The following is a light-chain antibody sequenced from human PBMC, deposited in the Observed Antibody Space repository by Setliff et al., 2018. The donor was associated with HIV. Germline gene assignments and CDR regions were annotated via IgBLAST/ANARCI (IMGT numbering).Light chain of an antibody. CDR1: SSDIGSSNF. CDR2: NVD. Sequence: QSALTQPASVSGSPGQSITISCTGTSSDIGSSNFVSWYQQHPGKAPKVMIYNVDKRPSGVSNRFSGSKSGNTASLTISGLQTEGEADYYCSSYSINNLYVFATGT. V-gene: IGLV2-14*03. J-gene: IGLJ1*01. CDR3: SSYSINNLYV.